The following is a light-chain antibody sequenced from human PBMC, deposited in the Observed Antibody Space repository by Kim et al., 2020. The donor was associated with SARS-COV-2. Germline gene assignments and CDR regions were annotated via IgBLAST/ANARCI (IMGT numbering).Light chain of an antibody. V-gene: IGLV3-1*01. J-gene: IGLJ2*01. Sequence: SYELTQPPSVSVSPGQTATITCSGDKLGDKYVCWYQQRPGQSPVLVIYQDAKRPSGIPERFSGSNSGNTATLTISGTQAIDEDDYYCQAWGSSTGRVFGG. CDR2: QDA. CDR1: KLGDKY. CDR3: QAWGSSTGRV.